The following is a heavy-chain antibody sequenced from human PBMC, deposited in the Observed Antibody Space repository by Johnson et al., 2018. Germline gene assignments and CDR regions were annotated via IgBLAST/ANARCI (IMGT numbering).Heavy chain of an antibody. CDR3: ARHNPRSGSYRGDYYYCGMDV. CDR1: GGTFSSYA. D-gene: IGHD1-26*01. V-gene: IGHV1-69*12. J-gene: IGHJ6*02. Sequence: QVQLVQSGAEVKKPGSSVKVSCKASGGTFSSYAISWVRQAPGQGLEWMGGIIPIFGTANYAQKFQGRVTITADESTSTAYMELSSRRSADTAVYYCARHNPRSGSYRGDYYYCGMDVWGQGTTVTVSS. CDR2: IIPIFGTA.